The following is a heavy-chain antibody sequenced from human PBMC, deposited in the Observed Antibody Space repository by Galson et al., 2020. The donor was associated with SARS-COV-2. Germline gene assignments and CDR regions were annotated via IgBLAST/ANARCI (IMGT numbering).Heavy chain of an antibody. CDR2: SSSSSSYI. J-gene: IGHJ4*02. CDR3: ARDLWQWLVDY. D-gene: IGHD6-19*01. V-gene: IGHV3-21*01. CDR1: GFTFSSYS. Sequence: GESLKISCAASGFTFSSYSMNWVRQAPGKGLEWVSSSSSSSSYIYYADSVKGRFTISRDNAKNSLYLQMNSLRAEDTAVYYCARDLWQWLVDYWGQGTLVTVSS.